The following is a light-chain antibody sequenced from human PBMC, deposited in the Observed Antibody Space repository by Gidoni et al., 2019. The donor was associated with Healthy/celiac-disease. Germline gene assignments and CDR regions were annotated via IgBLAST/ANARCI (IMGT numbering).Light chain of an antibody. CDR3: QQRSNWPPP. CDR2: DAS. V-gene: IGKV3-11*01. J-gene: IGKJ1*01. CDR1: QSVSSY. Sequence: IVLTQSPATLSLSPGERATLSCRASQSVSSYLAWYQQKPGQAPRLLIYDASNRATGIPARFSGSGSGTDFTLTISSLEPEDFAVYYCQQRSNWPPPFGQGTKVEIK.